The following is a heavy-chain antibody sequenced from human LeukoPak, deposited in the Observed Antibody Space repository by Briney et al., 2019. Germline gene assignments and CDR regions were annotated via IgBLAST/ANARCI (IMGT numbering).Heavy chain of an antibody. Sequence: GGSLRLSCAASGFTFSSYWMSWVRQAPGKGLEWVSLISWDGGSTYYADSVKGRFTISRDNSKNSLYLQMNSLRAEDTALYYCAKDRALTLYSSGWYGDSLDYWGQGTLVTVSS. D-gene: IGHD6-19*01. CDR2: ISWDGGST. J-gene: IGHJ4*02. V-gene: IGHV3-43D*03. CDR3: AKDRALTLYSSGWYGDSLDY. CDR1: GFTFSSYW.